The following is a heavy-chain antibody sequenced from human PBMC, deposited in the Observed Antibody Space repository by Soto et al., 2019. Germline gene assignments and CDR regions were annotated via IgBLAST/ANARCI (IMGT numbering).Heavy chain of an antibody. CDR3: ARAVHTMIQGVRFRVDQ. CDR2: INPNGGGT. CDR1: GYTFTAYY. J-gene: IGHJ4*02. Sequence: QVQLVQSGAEMKKPGASVKVSCEASGYTFTAYYIHWVRQAPGQGLEWMGWINPNGGGTKYAQKFQGRVTMTRHTSINTAYMELTRRTSDDTAVYYCARAVHTMIQGVRFRVDQWGQGTLVTVSS. D-gene: IGHD3-10*01. V-gene: IGHV1-2*02.